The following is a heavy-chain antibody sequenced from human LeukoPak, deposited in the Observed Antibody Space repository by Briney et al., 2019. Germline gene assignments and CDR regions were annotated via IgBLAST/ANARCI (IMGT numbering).Heavy chain of an antibody. V-gene: IGHV3-48*03. Sequence: TGGSLRLSCAASGFTFSSYEMNWVRQAPGKGLEWVSYISSIGSTIYYADSVKGRFTLSRDNAKNSPYLQMNSLRAEDTAVYYCARTGNYGDYVGYWGQGTLVTVSS. J-gene: IGHJ4*02. CDR2: ISSIGSTI. CDR1: GFTFSSYE. D-gene: IGHD4-17*01. CDR3: ARTGNYGDYVGY.